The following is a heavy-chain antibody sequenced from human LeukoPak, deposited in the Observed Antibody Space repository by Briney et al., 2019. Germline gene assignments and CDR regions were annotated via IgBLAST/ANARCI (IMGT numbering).Heavy chain of an antibody. CDR3: ARDSDFWSGYYYNWFDP. CDR1: GYTFTSYG. J-gene: IGHJ5*02. Sequence: GASVTVSCKASGYTFTSYGISWVRQAPGQGLEWMGWSSAYNGNTNYAQKLQGRVTMTTDTSTSTAYMELRSLRSDDTAVYYCARDSDFWSGYYYNWFDPWGQGTLVTVSS. V-gene: IGHV1-18*01. CDR2: SSAYNGNT. D-gene: IGHD3-3*01.